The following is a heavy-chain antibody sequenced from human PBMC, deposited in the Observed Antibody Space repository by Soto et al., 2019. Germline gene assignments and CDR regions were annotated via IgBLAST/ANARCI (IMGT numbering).Heavy chain of an antibody. J-gene: IGHJ4*02. CDR1: GFTFSNYT. CDR3: AGRSWSSDC. Sequence: PGGSLRLSCAASGFTFSNYTMHWVRQAPGKGLEWVALISYDEIDKYFADAVKGRFTISRDNSKNTLYLQMDSLRAEDTAVYYYAGRSWSSDCWCRGTLVTVSS. D-gene: IGHD1-26*01. CDR2: ISYDEIDK. V-gene: IGHV3-30*04.